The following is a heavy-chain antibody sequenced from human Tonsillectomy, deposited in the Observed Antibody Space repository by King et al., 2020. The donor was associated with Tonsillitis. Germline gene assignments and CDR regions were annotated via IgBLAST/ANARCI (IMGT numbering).Heavy chain of an antibody. D-gene: IGHD2-21*01. CDR2: IYTSGSS. CDR3: ARESSNNVGRALDY. Sequence: VQLQESGPGLVKPSETLSLSCNVSGGSISSFYWTWIRQPAGKGLEWIGRIYTSGSSNYNPSLKSRVTMSLDTSKNQFSLKLSSVTAADTAVYYFARESSNNVGRALDYWGQGTLVTVSA. J-gene: IGHJ4*02. CDR1: GGSISSFY. V-gene: IGHV4-4*07.